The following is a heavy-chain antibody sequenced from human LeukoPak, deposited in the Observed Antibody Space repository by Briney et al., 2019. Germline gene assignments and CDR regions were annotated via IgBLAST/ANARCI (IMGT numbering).Heavy chain of an antibody. J-gene: IGHJ6*03. CDR1: GGSISSYY. D-gene: IGHD4-17*01. Sequence: PSETLSLTCTVSGGSISSYYWSWIRPPAGKGLEWIGRIYTSGSTNYNPSLKSRVTISVDKSKNQFSLKLSSLTAADTAVYYCARATVTTLNYYYYMDVWGKGTTVTVSS. V-gene: IGHV4-4*07. CDR3: ARATVTTLNYYYYMDV. CDR2: IYTSGST.